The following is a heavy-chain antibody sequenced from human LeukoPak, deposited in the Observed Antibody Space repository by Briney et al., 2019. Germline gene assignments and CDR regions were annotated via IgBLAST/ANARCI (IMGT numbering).Heavy chain of an antibody. CDR1: GGTFSSYA. V-gene: IGHV1-69*13. Sequence: SVKVSCKASGGTFSSYAISWVRQAPGQGLEWMGGIIPIFGTANYAQKFQGRVTITADESTSTAYMELSSLRSEDTAVYHCAREKVPSVVPAAPYYYYYYMDVWGKGTTVTVSS. CDR3: AREKVPSVVPAAPYYYYYYMDV. D-gene: IGHD2-2*01. J-gene: IGHJ6*03. CDR2: IIPIFGTA.